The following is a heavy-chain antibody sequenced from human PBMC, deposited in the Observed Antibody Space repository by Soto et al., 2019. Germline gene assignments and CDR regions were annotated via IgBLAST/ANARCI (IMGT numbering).Heavy chain of an antibody. CDR1: GFTFSGSA. Sequence: GSLRLSCAASGFTFSGSAMHWVRQASGKGLEWVGRIRSKANSYATAYAASVKGRFTISRDDSKNTAYLQMNSLKTEDTAVYYCTSHLDSGYDRVDAFDIWGQGTMVTVSS. D-gene: IGHD5-12*01. J-gene: IGHJ3*02. CDR3: TSHLDSGYDRVDAFDI. CDR2: IRSKANSYAT. V-gene: IGHV3-73*01.